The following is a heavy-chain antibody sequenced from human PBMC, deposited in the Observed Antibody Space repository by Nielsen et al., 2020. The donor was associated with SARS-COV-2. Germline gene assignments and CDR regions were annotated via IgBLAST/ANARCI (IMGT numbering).Heavy chain of an antibody. CDR2: ISAYNGNT. CDR3: AREFIPTIAVAGTEDFDY. J-gene: IGHJ4*02. V-gene: IGHV1-18*01. D-gene: IGHD6-19*01. CDR1: GYTFTSYG. Sequence: ASVKVSCKASGYTFTSYGISWVRQAPGQGLEWMGWISAYNGNTNYAQKLQGRVTMTRDTSTSTVYMELSSLRSEDTAVYYCAREFIPTIAVAGTEDFDYWGQGTLVTVSS.